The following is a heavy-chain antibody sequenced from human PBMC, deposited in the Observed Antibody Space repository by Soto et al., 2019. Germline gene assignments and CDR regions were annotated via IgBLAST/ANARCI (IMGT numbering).Heavy chain of an antibody. V-gene: IGHV1-18*01. J-gene: IGHJ4*02. Sequence: QVQLVQSGAEVKKPGASVKVSCKASGYTFTSYGISWVRQAPGQGLEWMGWFSAYKGNTNSAQKLQGRVTMTTDTSTSTAYMELRSLRSDDTAVYYCARGELLWFGDPQGADYWGQGTLVTVSS. CDR2: FSAYKGNT. D-gene: IGHD3-10*01. CDR3: ARGELLWFGDPQGADY. CDR1: GYTFTSYG.